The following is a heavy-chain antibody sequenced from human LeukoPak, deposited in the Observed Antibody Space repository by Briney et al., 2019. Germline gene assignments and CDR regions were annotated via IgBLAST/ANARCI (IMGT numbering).Heavy chain of an antibody. Sequence: SETLSLTCTVSGYSISSGYYWGWIRQPPGKGLEWIGSIYHSGSTYYNPSLKSRVTISVDTSKNQFSLKLSSVTAADTAVYYCARVGSDYYGSGSYLPILDYYMDVWGKGTTVTVSS. CDR2: IYHSGST. D-gene: IGHD3-10*01. J-gene: IGHJ6*03. CDR3: ARVGSDYYGSGSYLPILDYYMDV. CDR1: GYSISSGYY. V-gene: IGHV4-38-2*02.